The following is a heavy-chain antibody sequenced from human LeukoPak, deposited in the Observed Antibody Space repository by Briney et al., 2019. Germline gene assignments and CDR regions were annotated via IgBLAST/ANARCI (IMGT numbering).Heavy chain of an antibody. CDR2: INSDGSXX. CDR1: GFTFSGFW. V-gene: IGHV3-7*03. J-gene: IGHJ3*01. Sequence: PGGSLRLSCAVSGFTFSGFWMSWSRQAPGKGLXWVASINSDGSXXXXXXXXXXRXTISXDNAKNSLYLQINSLRAEDTAVYYCARSSYSSSSSVWGQGTMVTVSS. D-gene: IGHD6-6*01. CDR3: ARSSYSSSSSV.